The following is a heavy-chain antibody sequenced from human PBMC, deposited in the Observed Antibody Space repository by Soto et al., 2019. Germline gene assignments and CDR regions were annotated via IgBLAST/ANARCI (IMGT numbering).Heavy chain of an antibody. Sequence: VQLVESGGGLVQPGGSLRLSCAASGFSFSSYWMHWVRHAPGKGLVCVSRINSDGSSATYADSVKGRFTISRDNAKNTLYLQMNSLTPEDTAVYYCAKGVPAATRYFQHWGQGTLVTVSS. V-gene: IGHV3-74*01. D-gene: IGHD2-2*01. J-gene: IGHJ1*01. CDR2: INSDGSSA. CDR3: AKGVPAATRYFQH. CDR1: GFSFSSYW.